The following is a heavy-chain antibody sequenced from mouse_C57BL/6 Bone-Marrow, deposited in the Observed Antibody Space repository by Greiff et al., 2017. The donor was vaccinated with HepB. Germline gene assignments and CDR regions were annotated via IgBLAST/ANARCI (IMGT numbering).Heavy chain of an antibody. CDR3: ARAATVVATD. CDR2: IDPSDSYT. CDR1: GYTFTSYW. V-gene: IGHV1-59*01. Sequence: QVQLQQPGAELVRPGTSVKLSCKASGYTFTSYWMHWVKQRPGQGLEWIGVIDPSDSYTNYNQKFKGKATLTVDTSSSTAYMQLSSLTSEDSAVYYCARAATVVATDWGQGTTLTVSS. D-gene: IGHD1-1*01. J-gene: IGHJ2*01.